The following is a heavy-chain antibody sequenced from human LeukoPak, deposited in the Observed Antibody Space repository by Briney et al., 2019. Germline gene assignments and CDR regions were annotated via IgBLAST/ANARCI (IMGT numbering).Heavy chain of an antibody. CDR3: ARDLGSSSPNAY. Sequence: GGSLRLSCAASGFTFSSYSMNWVRQAPGKGLEWVSSISSSSSYIYYADSVKGRFTISRDNAKDSLYLQMNSLRAEDTAVYYCARDLGSSSPNAYWGQGTLVTVSS. V-gene: IGHV3-21*01. J-gene: IGHJ4*02. CDR1: GFTFSSYS. CDR2: ISSSSSYI. D-gene: IGHD6-13*01.